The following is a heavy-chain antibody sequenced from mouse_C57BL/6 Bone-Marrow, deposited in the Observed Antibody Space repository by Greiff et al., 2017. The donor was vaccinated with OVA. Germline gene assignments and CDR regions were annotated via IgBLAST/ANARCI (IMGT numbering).Heavy chain of an antibody. CDR3: TRDYSNYLFAY. V-gene: IGHV1-15*01. CDR2: IDPETGGT. D-gene: IGHD2-5*01. J-gene: IGHJ3*01. CDR1: GYTFTDYE. Sequence: QVQLQQSGAELVRPGASVTLSCKASGYTFTDYEMHWVKQTPVHGLEWIGAIDPETGGTAYNQKFKGKAILTADKSSSPAYMELRSLTSEDAAVYYCTRDYSNYLFAYWGQGTLVTVSA.